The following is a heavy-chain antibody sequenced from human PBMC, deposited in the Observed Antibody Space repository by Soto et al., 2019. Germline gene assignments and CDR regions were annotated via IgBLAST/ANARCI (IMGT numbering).Heavy chain of an antibody. CDR2: ISAYNGNT. CDR1: GYTFTNYG. J-gene: IGHJ4*02. V-gene: IGHV1-18*01. Sequence: ASVKVSCKASGYTFTNYGITWVRQAPGQGLEWLGWISAYNGNTNYAQSLQGRVTMTTDTSTSTAYMELRSLRSDDTAVYYCARDTSRISVAVDFDYWGQGTQVTVSS. D-gene: IGHD6-19*01. CDR3: ARDTSRISVAVDFDY.